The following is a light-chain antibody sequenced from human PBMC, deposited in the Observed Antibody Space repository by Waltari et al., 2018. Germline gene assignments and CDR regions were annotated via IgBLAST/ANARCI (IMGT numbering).Light chain of an antibody. CDR2: YDT. CDR3: QVWDDTTNSRV. Sequence: YVLTQPPSVSVAPGKTATSTCGGENIESKSVNWYQQKPGQAPVLVLFYDTDRPSGISNCVAGANSGNTATRTFGWVEAGDEADYHWQVWDDTTNSRVFGGGTRLTVL. CDR1: NIESKS. J-gene: IGLJ3*02. V-gene: IGLV3-21*04.